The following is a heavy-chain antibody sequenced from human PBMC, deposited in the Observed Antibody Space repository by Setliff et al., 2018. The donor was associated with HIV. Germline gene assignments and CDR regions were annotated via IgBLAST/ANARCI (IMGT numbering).Heavy chain of an antibody. D-gene: IGHD2-8*01. CDR2: IRSKADKYAT. V-gene: IGHV3-73*01. CDR1: GFTFSGAE. CDR3: LLPCTSGWHNWADP. J-gene: IGHJ5*02. Sequence: SGESLKIPCAASGFTFSGAEIHWVRQASGKGLEWVGRIRSKADKYATDYGASAKGRFIISRDDSKKTAYLQMSSLRAEDTAMYYCLLPCTSGWHNWADPWGQGTLVTVSS.